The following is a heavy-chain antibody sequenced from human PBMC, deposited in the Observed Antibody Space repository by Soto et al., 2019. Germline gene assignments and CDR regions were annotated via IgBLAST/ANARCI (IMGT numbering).Heavy chain of an antibody. CDR1: GGSIGSYY. CDR2: IYNSGST. CDR3: ARHLETPYYFDY. J-gene: IGHJ4*02. V-gene: IGHV4-59*08. Sequence: PSETLSLTCTVSGGSIGSYYWSWIRQPPGRGLEWIGYIYNSGSTNYNPSLKSRVTTSVDTSRNQFSLKLTSVTAAVTAVYYCARHLETPYYFDYWGQGTLVTVSS.